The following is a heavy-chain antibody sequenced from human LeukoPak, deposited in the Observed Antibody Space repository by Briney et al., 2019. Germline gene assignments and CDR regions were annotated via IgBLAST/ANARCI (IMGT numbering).Heavy chain of an antibody. V-gene: IGHV4-39*01. Sequence: SETLSLTRTVSGASFSSSTYYWGWIRQPPGKGLEWIGSIYYNGSTYYNPSLKSRVTISVDTSKNQFSLKLSSVTAADTAVYYCARLTPHYDILTGYYKDYWGRGTLVTVSS. CDR3: ARLTPHYDILTGYYKDY. D-gene: IGHD3-9*01. CDR1: GASFSSSTYY. J-gene: IGHJ4*02. CDR2: IYYNGST.